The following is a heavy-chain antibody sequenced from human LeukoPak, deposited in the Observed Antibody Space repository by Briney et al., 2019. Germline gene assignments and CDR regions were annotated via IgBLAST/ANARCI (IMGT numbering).Heavy chain of an antibody. CDR1: GFTFGSYA. D-gene: IGHD6-13*01. Sequence: PGGSLRLSCAASGFTFGSYAMSWVRQAPGKGLEWVSIISGSGDSTYYADSVKGRFTISRDNSKNTLYLQMNSLRAEDTAVYYCAKLDGSSWLYYFDYWGQGTLVTVSS. CDR2: ISGSGDST. V-gene: IGHV3-23*01. CDR3: AKLDGSSWLYYFDY. J-gene: IGHJ4*02.